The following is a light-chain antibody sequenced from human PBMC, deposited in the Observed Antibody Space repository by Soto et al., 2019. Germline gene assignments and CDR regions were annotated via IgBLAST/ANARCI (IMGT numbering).Light chain of an antibody. CDR1: HSFSIRY. J-gene: IGKJ3*01. CDR3: QQYGSSPPFT. V-gene: IGKV3-20*01. CDR2: GAS. Sequence: IVLTQSPGTLPLSPGERATLSCRASHSFSIRYLAWYQQTPGQAPRLLIYGASSRATGIPDRFSGTGSETEYTLAISKLEPDDFVVYYYQQYGSSPPFTCGPGTRVLIK.